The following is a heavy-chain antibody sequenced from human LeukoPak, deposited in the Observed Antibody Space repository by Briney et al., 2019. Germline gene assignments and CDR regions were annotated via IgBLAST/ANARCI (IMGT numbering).Heavy chain of an antibody. Sequence: PGRSLRLSCAASGFTFSSYAMHWVRQAPGKGLEWVAVISYDGSNKYYADSVKGRFTISRDNSRNTLYLQMNSLRVEDTALYYCAKGMGMVTTGGVDYWGQGAPVTVSS. CDR3: AKGMGMVTTGGVDY. J-gene: IGHJ4*02. CDR1: GFTFSSYA. V-gene: IGHV3-30-3*01. D-gene: IGHD2-21*02. CDR2: ISYDGSNK.